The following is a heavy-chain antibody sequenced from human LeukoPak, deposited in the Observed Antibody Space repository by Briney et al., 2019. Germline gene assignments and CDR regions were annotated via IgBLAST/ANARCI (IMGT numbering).Heavy chain of an antibody. CDR2: VSFDGNNK. CDR3: AKGLAAGSQYFDY. V-gene: IGHV3-30*18. CDR1: GFTFSSYG. Sequence: PGGSLRLSCAASGFTFSSYGMHWVRQAPGKGLEWVAVVSFDGNNKYYANSVKGRFTISRDYSKNTLYLQMNSLRAEDTAVYYCAKGLAAGSQYFDYWGQGTLVTVSS. J-gene: IGHJ4*02. D-gene: IGHD6-25*01.